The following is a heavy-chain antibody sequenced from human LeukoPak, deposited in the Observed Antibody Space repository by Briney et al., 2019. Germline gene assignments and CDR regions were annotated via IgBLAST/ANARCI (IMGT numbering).Heavy chain of an antibody. D-gene: IGHD6-13*01. Sequence: GGSLRLSCAASGFTFSSYAMSWVRQAPGKGLEWVSAISGSGGTTYYVDSVKGRFTISRDNSKNTLYLQMNSLRAEDTAVYYCAGTASSSWDQLLDYWGQGALVAVSS. V-gene: IGHV3-23*01. CDR2: ISGSGGTT. J-gene: IGHJ4*02. CDR3: AGTASSSWDQLLDY. CDR1: GFTFSSYA.